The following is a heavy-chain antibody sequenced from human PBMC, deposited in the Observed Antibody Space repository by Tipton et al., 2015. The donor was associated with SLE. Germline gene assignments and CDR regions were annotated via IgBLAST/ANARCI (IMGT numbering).Heavy chain of an antibody. Sequence: LRLSCTVSGGSISSYYWSWIRQPPGKGLEWIGYIYYSGSTNYNPSLESRVTISVDTSKNQFSLKLSSVTAADTAVYYCASGRAVAGGDYFDYWGQGTLVTVSS. CDR3: ASGRAVAGGDYFDY. V-gene: IGHV4-59*01. D-gene: IGHD6-19*01. CDR1: GGSISSYY. CDR2: IYYSGST. J-gene: IGHJ4*02.